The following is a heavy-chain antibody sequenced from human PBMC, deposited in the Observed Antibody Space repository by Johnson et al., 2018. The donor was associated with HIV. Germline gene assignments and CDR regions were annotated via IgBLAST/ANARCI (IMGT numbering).Heavy chain of an antibody. CDR3: ERDPSGSYAAVTPDARFAI. Sequence: VQLVESGGGLVQPGGSLRLSCAASGFTVSSNYMSWVRQAPGKGLEWVSVIYSGGSTYYADSVKGRFTISRDNSKNTLYLQMNSRRAEDTAVYYCERDPSGSYAAVTPDARFAIWGQGTMVTVSS. J-gene: IGHJ3*02. CDR1: GFTVSSNY. V-gene: IGHV3-66*01. D-gene: IGHD1-26*01. CDR2: IYSGGST.